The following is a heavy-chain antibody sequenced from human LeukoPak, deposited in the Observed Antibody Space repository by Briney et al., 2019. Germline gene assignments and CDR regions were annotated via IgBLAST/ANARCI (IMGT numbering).Heavy chain of an antibody. J-gene: IGHJ4*02. CDR2: INGDGSST. CDR1: GFTLSSNW. D-gene: IGHD6-19*01. CDR3: AKGVAVASPYYFDY. Sequence: GGSLRLSCAASGFTLSSNWMHWVRQAPGKGLVWVSRINGDGSSTPYADSVKGRFTISRDNSKNTLYLQMNSLRAEDTAVYYCAKGVAVASPYYFDYWGQGTLVTVSS. V-gene: IGHV3-74*01.